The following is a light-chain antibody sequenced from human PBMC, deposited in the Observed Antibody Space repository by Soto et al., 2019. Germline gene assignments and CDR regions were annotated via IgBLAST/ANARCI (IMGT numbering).Light chain of an antibody. Sequence: EIVLTQSPGTLSLSPGERATLSCRASQSVSSSYLAWYQQKPGQAPRLLIYGASSRATGIPDRFSGSGSGNDFSVTISRLEPEDFAVDYCQRYGSSPLTLDGGTKVEIK. CDR3: QRYGSSPLT. V-gene: IGKV3-20*01. CDR2: GAS. J-gene: IGKJ4*02. CDR1: QSVSSSY.